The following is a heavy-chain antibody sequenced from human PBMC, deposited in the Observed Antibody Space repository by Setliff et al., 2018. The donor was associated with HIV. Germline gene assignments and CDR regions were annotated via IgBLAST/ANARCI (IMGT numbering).Heavy chain of an antibody. D-gene: IGHD3-22*01. CDR3: ARGRQDSYYDSTSYYWGDAFDI. CDR1: GGSISNYY. CDR2: IYTSGST. J-gene: IGHJ3*02. Sequence: SETLSLTCTVSGGSISNYYWSWIRQPPGKGLEWIGYIYTSGSTNYNPSLKSLVTISIVTSKNQFSLRLTSVTAADTGVYFCARGRQDSYYDSTSYYWGDAFDIWGQGTRVTVSS. V-gene: IGHV4-4*09.